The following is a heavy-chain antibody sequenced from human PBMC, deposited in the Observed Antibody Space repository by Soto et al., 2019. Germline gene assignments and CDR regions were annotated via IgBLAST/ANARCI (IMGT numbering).Heavy chain of an antibody. CDR1: GFTFSCFD. Sequence: GVSLRLSCEASGFTFSCFDGHWVRQPTGKGLEWVSTIGTGGDTYYAVPVKGRFTISRDNAKNSLSLRMNSLRAGDTAVYFCARGQEVGAHFFDSWGQGTQVTVYS. J-gene: IGHJ4*02. D-gene: IGHD2-15*01. CDR3: ARGQEVGAHFFDS. CDR2: IGTGGDT. V-gene: IGHV3-13*01.